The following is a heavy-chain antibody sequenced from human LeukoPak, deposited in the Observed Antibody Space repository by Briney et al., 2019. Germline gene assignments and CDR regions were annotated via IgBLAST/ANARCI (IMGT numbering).Heavy chain of an antibody. J-gene: IGHJ2*01. V-gene: IGHV1-2*02. Sequence: ASVRVSCKASGYTFTGYYMHWVRQAPGQGLEWMGWINPNSGGTNYAQKFQGRVTMTRDTSISTAYMELSRLRSDDTAVYYCARKYCSGGSCHRLDNWYFDLWGRGTLVTVSS. CDR3: ARKYCSGGSCHRLDNWYFDL. CDR1: GYTFTGYY. D-gene: IGHD2-15*01. CDR2: INPNSGGT.